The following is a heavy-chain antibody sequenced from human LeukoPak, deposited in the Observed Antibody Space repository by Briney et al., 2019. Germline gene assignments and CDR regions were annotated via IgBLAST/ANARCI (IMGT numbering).Heavy chain of an antibody. V-gene: IGHV3-48*02. D-gene: IGHD4-23*01. CDR1: GFTFSSHG. CDR2: ISGSSSTI. Sequence: GGSLRLSCAVSGFTFSSHGMNWVRQAPGKGLEWISYISGSSSTIYYADPVKGRFTISRDNAKNSLYLQMNNLRDEDTAVYYCARLIGSGNSDYWGQGTLVTVSS. J-gene: IGHJ4*02. CDR3: ARLIGSGNSDY.